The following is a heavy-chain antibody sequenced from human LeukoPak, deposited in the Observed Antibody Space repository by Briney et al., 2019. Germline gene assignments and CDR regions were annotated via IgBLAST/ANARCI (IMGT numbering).Heavy chain of an antibody. J-gene: IGHJ4*02. D-gene: IGHD1-7*01. V-gene: IGHV3-23*01. Sequence: GGSLRLSCAASGFTFSSYSMNWVRQAPGKGLEWVSAISGSGGSTYYADSVKGRFTISRDNSKNTLYLQMNSLRAEDTAVYYCAKGMYNWNSPFDYWGQGTLVTVSS. CDR1: GFTFSSYS. CDR3: AKGMYNWNSPFDY. CDR2: ISGSGGST.